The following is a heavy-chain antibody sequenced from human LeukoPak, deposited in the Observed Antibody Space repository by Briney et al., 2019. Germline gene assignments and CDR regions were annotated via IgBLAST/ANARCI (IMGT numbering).Heavy chain of an antibody. J-gene: IGHJ6*03. CDR1: GGSISSGSYY. V-gene: IGHV4-61*02. D-gene: IGHD3-16*01. Sequence: PSQTLSLTCTVSGGSISSGSYYWSWIRQPAGKGLEWIGRIYTSGSTNYNPSLKSRVTISVDTSKNQFSLKLSSVTAADTAVYYCARHPQGGPHYYYYYYYMDVWGKGTTVTISS. CDR2: IYTSGST. CDR3: ARHPQGGPHYYYYYYYMDV.